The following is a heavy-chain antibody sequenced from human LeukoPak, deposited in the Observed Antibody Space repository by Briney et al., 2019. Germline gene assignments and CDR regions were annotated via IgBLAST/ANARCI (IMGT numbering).Heavy chain of an antibody. J-gene: IGHJ6*04. CDR3: ARDPLRCFGIVTLSYSMDV. Sequence: RASVKVSCKASGYTFTSYAMHWVRQAPGQRLEWMGWINAGNGNTKYSQKFQGRVTITRDTPASTAYMELSSLRSEDTAVYYCARDPLRCFGIVTLSYSMDVWGKGTTVTVSS. V-gene: IGHV1-3*01. CDR2: INAGNGNT. D-gene: IGHD3-9*01. CDR1: GYTFTSYA.